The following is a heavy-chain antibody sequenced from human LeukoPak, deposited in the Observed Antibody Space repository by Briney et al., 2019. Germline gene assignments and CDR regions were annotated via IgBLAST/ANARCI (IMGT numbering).Heavy chain of an antibody. CDR3: ARASSSWGSGLLDY. V-gene: IGHV4-34*01. Sequence: PSETLSLTCAVYGGSFSGYYWSWIRQPPGKGLEWIGEINHSGSTNYNPSLKSRVTISVDTSKNQFSLKLSSVTAADTAVYYCARASSSWGSGLLDYWGQGTLVTVSS. D-gene: IGHD6-13*01. J-gene: IGHJ4*02. CDR2: INHSGST. CDR1: GGSFSGYY.